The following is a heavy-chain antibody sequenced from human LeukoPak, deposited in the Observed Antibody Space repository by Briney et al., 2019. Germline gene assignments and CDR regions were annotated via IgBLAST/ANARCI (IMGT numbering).Heavy chain of an antibody. CDR2: IYYSGSS. Sequence: SEALSLTCTVSGDSLNRGGYYWGWIRQSPGKGLEWIASIYYSGSSYYNPSLKSRVTISVDSSKNQFSLKLSSVTAADTAVYYCARDLYGSGTDYYYYYYMDVWGKGTTVTVSS. CDR3: ARDLYGSGTDYYYYYYMDV. V-gene: IGHV4-39*07. D-gene: IGHD3-10*01. J-gene: IGHJ6*03. CDR1: GDSLNRGGYY.